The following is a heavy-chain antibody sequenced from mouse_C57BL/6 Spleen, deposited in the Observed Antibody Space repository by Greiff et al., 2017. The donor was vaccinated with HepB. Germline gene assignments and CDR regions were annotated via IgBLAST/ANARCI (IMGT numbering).Heavy chain of an antibody. V-gene: IGHV1-52*01. Sequence: VQLQQSGAELVRPGSSVKLSCKASGYTFTSYWMHWVKQRPIQGLEWIGNIDPSDSETHYNQKFKDKATLTVDKSSSTAYMQLSSLTSEDSAVYYCAREGAQAESFDYWGQGTTLTVSS. CDR3: AREGAQAESFDY. CDR1: GYTFTSYW. CDR2: IDPSDSET. D-gene: IGHD3-2*02. J-gene: IGHJ2*01.